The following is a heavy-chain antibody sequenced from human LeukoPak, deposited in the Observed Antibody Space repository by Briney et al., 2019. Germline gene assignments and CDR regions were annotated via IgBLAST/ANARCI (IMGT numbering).Heavy chain of an antibody. J-gene: IGHJ4*02. CDR3: ARDLRSSGWSYYFDY. CDR1: GYTFIGYY. Sequence: ASVKVSCKASGYTFIGYYMHWVRQAPGQGLEWMGWINPNSGSTNYAQKFQGRVTMTRDTSISTAYMELSRLRSDDTAVYYCARDLRSSGWSYYFDYWGQGTLVTVSS. D-gene: IGHD6-19*01. CDR2: INPNSGST. V-gene: IGHV1-2*02.